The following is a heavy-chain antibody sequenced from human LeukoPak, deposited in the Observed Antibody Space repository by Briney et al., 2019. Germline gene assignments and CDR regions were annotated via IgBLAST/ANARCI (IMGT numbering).Heavy chain of an antibody. D-gene: IGHD2-2*01. CDR3: ARGYYCSSTSCYWMPYYYGMDV. CDR2: INHSGST. CDR1: GGSFSGYY. V-gene: IGHV4-34*01. Sequence: SETLSLTCAVYGGSFSGYYWSWIRQPPGKGLEWIGEINHSGSTNYNPSLKSRVTISVDTSKNQFSLKLSSVTAADTAVYYCARGYYCSSTSCYWMPYYYGMDVWGQGTTVTVSS. J-gene: IGHJ6*02.